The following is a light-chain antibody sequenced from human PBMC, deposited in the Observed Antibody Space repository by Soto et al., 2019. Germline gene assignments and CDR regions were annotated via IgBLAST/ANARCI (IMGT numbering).Light chain of an antibody. V-gene: IGKV1-5*03. CDR1: QSISSW. J-gene: IGKJ2*01. CDR3: QDCSSYSMYT. CDR2: KAS. Sequence: DIQMTQSPSTLSASVGDTVTITCRASQSISSWLAWYQQKPGKVPKILVYKASSLESGVPSRFSGSGYGTAFTLTISSLQPDDFATYYCQDCSSYSMYTFAQGT.